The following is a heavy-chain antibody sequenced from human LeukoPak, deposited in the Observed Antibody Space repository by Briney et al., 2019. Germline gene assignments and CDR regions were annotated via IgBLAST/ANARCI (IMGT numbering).Heavy chain of an antibody. J-gene: IGHJ5*02. V-gene: IGHV1-8*03. CDR2: MNPNSGNT. Sequence: GASVKVSCKASGYTFTSYDINWVRQATGQGLEWMGWMNPNSGNTGYAQKFQGRVTITRNTSISTAYMELSSLRSEDTAVYYCARGKGDGYDFWSGYFNWFDPWGQGTLVTVSS. CDR3: ARGKGDGYDFWSGYFNWFDP. D-gene: IGHD3-3*01. CDR1: GYTFTSYD.